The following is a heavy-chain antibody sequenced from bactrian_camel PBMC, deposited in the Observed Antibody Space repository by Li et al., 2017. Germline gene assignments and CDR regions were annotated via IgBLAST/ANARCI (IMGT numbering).Heavy chain of an antibody. CDR1: GSDPRSNGRC. V-gene: IGHV3S1*01. CDR3: ATRQFGSTYCSGAYCTGADFAY. CDR2: INSGARTT. D-gene: IGHD2*01. J-gene: IGHJ6*01. Sequence: HVQLVESGGGSVQPGGFLRLSCAVSGSDPRSNGRCMVWFRQAPGKGLEWVSSINSGARTTYYADSVKGRFTISRDNAKNTLYLRMNSLKTEDTAVYYCATRQFGSTYCSGAYCTGADFAYWGQGTQVTVS.